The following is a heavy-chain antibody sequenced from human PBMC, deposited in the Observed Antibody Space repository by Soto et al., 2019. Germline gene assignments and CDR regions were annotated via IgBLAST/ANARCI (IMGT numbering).Heavy chain of an antibody. J-gene: IGHJ4*02. V-gene: IGHV4-39*01. CDR2: IYYGGNT. CDR3: VRHPAGSTYPPDC. Sequence: QVQLQESGPGLVKPSETLSLTCTVSGGSISSSSYYWGWIRQPPGKGLEWIASIYYGGNTYYNPSLKSRVTLSIDXXXXXXXXXXXSVAAADTAVYYCVRHPAGSTYPPDCWGQGTLVTVSS. CDR1: GGSISSSSYY.